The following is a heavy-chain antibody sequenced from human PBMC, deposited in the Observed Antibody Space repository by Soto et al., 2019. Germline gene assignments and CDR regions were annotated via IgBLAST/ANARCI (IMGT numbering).Heavy chain of an antibody. J-gene: IGHJ4*02. V-gene: IGHV3-23*01. CDR1: GFTFRTYA. Sequence: GGSLRLSCAASGFTFRTYAMSWVRQPPGKGLEWVAGIVGNGDEHYADTMRGRFTISRDNSNNILYLQMYSLRAEDTAVYYCTKDLQPDGLLAFDSWGEGTQLTVSS. D-gene: IGHD2-8*01. CDR2: IVGNGDE. CDR3: TKDLQPDGLLAFDS.